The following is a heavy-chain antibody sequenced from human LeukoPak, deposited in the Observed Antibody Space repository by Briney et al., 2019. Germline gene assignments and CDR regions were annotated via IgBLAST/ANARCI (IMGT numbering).Heavy chain of an antibody. V-gene: IGHV3-48*03. CDR3: ARDRHYYDSSGHYYRWFDP. D-gene: IGHD3-22*01. J-gene: IGHJ5*02. CDR2: ISSSGSTI. Sequence: GGSLRLSCAASGFTFSSYEMNWVRQAPGKGLEWVSYISSSGSTIYYADSVKGRFTISRDNAKNSLYLQMNSLRAEDTAVYYCARDRHYYDSSGHYYRWFDPWGQGTLVTVSS. CDR1: GFTFSSYE.